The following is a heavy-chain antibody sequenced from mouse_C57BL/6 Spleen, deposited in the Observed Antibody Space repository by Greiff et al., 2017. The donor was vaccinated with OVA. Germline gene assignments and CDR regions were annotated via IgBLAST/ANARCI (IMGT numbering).Heavy chain of an antibody. CDR1: GFTFSSYA. CDR2: ISDGGSYT. CDR3: ASGGATVVAPRAMDY. D-gene: IGHD1-1*01. V-gene: IGHV5-4*01. J-gene: IGHJ4*01. Sequence: EVQRVESGGGLVKPGGSLKLFCAASGFTFSSYAMSWVRQTPEKRLEWVATISDGGSYTYYPDNVKGRFTISRDNAKNNLYLQMSHLKSEDTAMYYCASGGATVVAPRAMDYWGQGTSVTVSS.